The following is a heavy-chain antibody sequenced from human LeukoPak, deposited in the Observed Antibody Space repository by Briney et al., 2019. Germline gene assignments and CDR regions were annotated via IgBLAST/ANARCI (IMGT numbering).Heavy chain of an antibody. V-gene: IGHV4-34*01. CDR3: ASSVYYDSSGYYNWFDP. J-gene: IGHJ5*02. Sequence: PSETLSLTCAVYGGSFSGYYWSWIRQPPGKGLEWIGEINHSGSTNYNPSLKSRVTISVDTSKNQFSLKLSSVTAADTAVYYCASSVYYDSSGYYNWFDPWGQGTLVTVSS. D-gene: IGHD3-22*01. CDR1: GGSFSGYY. CDR2: INHSGST.